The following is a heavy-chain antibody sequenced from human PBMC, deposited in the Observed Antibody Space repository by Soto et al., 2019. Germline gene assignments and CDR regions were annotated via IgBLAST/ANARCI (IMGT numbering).Heavy chain of an antibody. V-gene: IGHV4-59*01. CDR1: GGSISSYY. D-gene: IGHD3-22*01. CDR2: IYYSGST. CDR3: ARYDSSGTLDH. J-gene: IGHJ4*02. Sequence: SETLSLTCTVSGGSISSYYWSWIRQPPGKGLEWIGYIYYSGSTNYNPSLKSRVTISVDTSKNQFSLKLSSVTAADTAVYYCARYDSSGTLDHWGQGTLVTVSS.